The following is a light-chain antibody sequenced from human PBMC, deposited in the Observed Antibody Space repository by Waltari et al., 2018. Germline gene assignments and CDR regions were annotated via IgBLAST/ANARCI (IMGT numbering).Light chain of an antibody. CDR2: GTS. V-gene: IGLV1-40*01. J-gene: IGLJ3*02. Sequence: QSVLTQPPSVSGAPGQKVTIYSPGSGSNLWPAYDVHWYQQLPRPAPKLLIYGTSSRPLGVPDRFFGSTSGTSASLAITGLQAEDEADYYCQSYDTTLSVVFGGGTKLTVL. CDR3: QSYDTTLSVV. CDR1: GSNLWPAYD.